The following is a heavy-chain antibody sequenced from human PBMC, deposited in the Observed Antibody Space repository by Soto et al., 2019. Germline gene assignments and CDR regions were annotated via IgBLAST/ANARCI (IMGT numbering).Heavy chain of an antibody. CDR1: GGSISSKNYY. CDR2: IYYSGTT. J-gene: IGHJ4*02. D-gene: IGHD3-22*01. Sequence: QLQLQESGPGLVKPSETLSLTCSVSGGSISSKNYYWGWIRQPPGKGLEWIGIIYYSGTTYYNPSFKSRVIISVDTSKNQFSLKLSSVTAADTAVYYCARRPSYYYDSSGFDPFDYWGQGTLVTVSS. CDR3: ARRPSYYYDSSGFDPFDY. V-gene: IGHV4-39*01.